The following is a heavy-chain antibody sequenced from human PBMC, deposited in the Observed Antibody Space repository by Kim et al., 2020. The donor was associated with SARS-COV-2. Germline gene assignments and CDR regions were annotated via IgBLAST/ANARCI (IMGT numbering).Heavy chain of an antibody. CDR2: IFYSGST. Sequence: SETLSLTCTVSGDSVSSGNYYWSWIRQPPGKGLEWIGYIFYSGSTDYNPSLKSRVTISVDTSKNQFSLKLTSVTAADTAVYYCARGDYFDTSGFDYWGQG. CDR3: ARGDYFDTSGFDY. CDR1: GDSVSSGNYY. V-gene: IGHV4-61*01. D-gene: IGHD3-22*01. J-gene: IGHJ4*02.